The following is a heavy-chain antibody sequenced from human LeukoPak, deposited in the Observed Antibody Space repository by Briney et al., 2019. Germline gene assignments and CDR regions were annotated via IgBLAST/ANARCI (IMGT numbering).Heavy chain of an antibody. CDR2: INHSGST. CDR3: ARTRQYSSSWWGGYYFDY. CDR1: GGSFSGYY. V-gene: IGHV4-34*01. Sequence: PSETLSLTCAVYGGSFSGYYWSWIRQPPGKGLEWIGEINHSGSTNYNPSLKSRVTISVDTSKNQFSLKLSSVTAADTAVYYCARTRQYSSSWWGGYYFDYWGQGTLVTVSS. J-gene: IGHJ4*02. D-gene: IGHD6-13*01.